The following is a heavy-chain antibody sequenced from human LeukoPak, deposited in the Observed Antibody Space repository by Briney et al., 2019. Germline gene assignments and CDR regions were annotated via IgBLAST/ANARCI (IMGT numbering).Heavy chain of an antibody. J-gene: IGHJ4*02. D-gene: IGHD6-6*01. CDR3: ARDSGSSSIDY. V-gene: IGHV1-46*01. CDR1: GYTLTGYY. Sequence: AASVKVSCKASGYTLTGYYMHWVRQAPGQGLEWMGIIHPSGGSTSNAQKFQGRVTMTRDTSTSTDYMELSSLRSEDTAVYYCARDSGSSSIDYWGQGTLVTVSS. CDR2: IHPSGGST.